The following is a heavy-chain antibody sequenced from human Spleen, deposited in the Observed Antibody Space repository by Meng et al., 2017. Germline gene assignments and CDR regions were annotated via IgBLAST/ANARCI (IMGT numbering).Heavy chain of an antibody. J-gene: IGHJ6*02. Sequence: GGSLRLSCAASGFTFSSYAMHWVRQAPGKGLEWVAVISYDGSNKQYADSVKGRFTISRDNSKNTLYVEMNSLRAEDTAVYYCVGGYYYDSSGLYYVYGMDVWGQGTTVTVSS. CDR2: ISYDGSNK. CDR1: GFTFSSYA. D-gene: IGHD3-22*01. V-gene: IGHV3-30*01. CDR3: VGGYYYDSSGLYYVYGMDV.